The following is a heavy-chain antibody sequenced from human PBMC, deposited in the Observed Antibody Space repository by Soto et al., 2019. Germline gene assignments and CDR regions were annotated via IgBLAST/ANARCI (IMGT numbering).Heavy chain of an antibody. D-gene: IGHD3-22*01. V-gene: IGHV4-30-4*01. CDR3: AREGYYDSSGDDAFDI. CDR1: GGSISSGDYY. CDR2: IYYSGST. Sequence: QVQLQESGPGLVKPSQTLSLTCTVSGGSISSGDYYWSWIRQPPGKGLVWIGYIYYSGSTYYNPSLKSRVTISVDTSKNQFSLKLSSVTAADTAVYYCAREGYYDSSGDDAFDIWGQGTMVTVSS. J-gene: IGHJ3*02.